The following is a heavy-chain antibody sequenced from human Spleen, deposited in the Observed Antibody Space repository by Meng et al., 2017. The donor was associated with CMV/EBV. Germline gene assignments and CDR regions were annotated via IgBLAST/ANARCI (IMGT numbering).Heavy chain of an antibody. CDR2: INHSGST. V-gene: IGHV4-34*01. CDR3: ARFTVAAANPNWFDP. CDR1: GGSCSGYY. J-gene: IGHJ5*02. Sequence: VYGGSCSGYYWSWIRQPPGKGLEWIGEINHSGSTNYNPSLKSRVTISVDTSKNQFSLKLSSVTAADTAVYYCARFTVAAANPNWFDPWGQGTLVTVSS. D-gene: IGHD2-2*01.